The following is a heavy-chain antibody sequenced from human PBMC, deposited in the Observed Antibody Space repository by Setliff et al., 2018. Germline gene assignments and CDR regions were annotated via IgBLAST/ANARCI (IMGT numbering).Heavy chain of an antibody. CDR2: XXXXXXXX. Sequence: GASVKVSCKASGYTFTSDDINWVRQATGQGXEXXXXXXXXXXXXXXXXXXXXXXTMTXXTSMSTAYMELSSLRSEDTAIYYCVRGGRAMGYCSGGTCLENAFDIWGQGTMVTVSS. J-gene: IGHJ3*02. V-gene: IGHV1-8*02. D-gene: IGHD2-15*01. CDR3: VRGGRAMGYCSGGTCLENAFDI. CDR1: GYTFTSDD.